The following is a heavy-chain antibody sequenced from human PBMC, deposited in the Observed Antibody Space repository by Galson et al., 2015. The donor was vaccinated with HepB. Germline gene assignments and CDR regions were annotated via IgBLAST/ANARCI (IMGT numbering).Heavy chain of an antibody. Sequence: SVKVSCKASGGTFSSYAISWVRQAPGQGLEWMGGIIPIFGTANYAQKFQGRVTITADKSTSTAYMELSSLRSEDTAVYYCASLPRQYSSSWYHIAFDPWGQGTLVTVSS. J-gene: IGHJ5*02. CDR2: IIPIFGTA. CDR1: GGTFSSYA. CDR3: ASLPRQYSSSWYHIAFDP. V-gene: IGHV1-69*06. D-gene: IGHD6-13*01.